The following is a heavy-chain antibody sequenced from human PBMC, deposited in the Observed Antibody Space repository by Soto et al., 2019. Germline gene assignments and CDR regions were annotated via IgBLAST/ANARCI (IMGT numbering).Heavy chain of an antibody. D-gene: IGHD6-13*01. CDR1: GFTFSSCV. CDR2: ISASGGST. Sequence: EVQLLESGGGVVQPGGSLRLSCAASGFTFSSCVMSWVRQAPGKGLEWVSAISASGGSTYYADSVKGRFTISRDNSKNTLYLQMNRLRAADTALYYYAPRPGYSSRYYGDDYGGQGTLVTVSS. V-gene: IGHV3-23*01. J-gene: IGHJ4*02. CDR3: APRPGYSSRYYGDDY.